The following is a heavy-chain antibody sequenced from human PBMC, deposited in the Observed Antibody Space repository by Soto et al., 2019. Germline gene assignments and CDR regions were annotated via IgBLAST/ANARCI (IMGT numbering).Heavy chain of an antibody. CDR1: GYNFTSHW. D-gene: IGHD3-22*01. CDR2: IYPGDSDI. V-gene: IGHV5-51*01. CDR3: ARSSTTYYYQSSPYWPDKELDI. J-gene: IGHJ4*02. Sequence: PGESLKISCKASGYNFTSHWIGWVRQMPGKGLEWMGIIYPGDSDIRYSPSFQGQVTISADKSITTAYLQWSGLKASDTAVYYCARSSTTYYYQSSPYWPDKELDIWGQGTLVTVSS.